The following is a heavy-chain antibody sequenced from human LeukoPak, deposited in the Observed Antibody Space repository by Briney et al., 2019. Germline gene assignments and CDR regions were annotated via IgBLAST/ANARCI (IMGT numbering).Heavy chain of an antibody. CDR3: ARGLSRAPDYYDSSGYQDY. D-gene: IGHD3-22*01. J-gene: IGHJ4*02. CDR1: GYTFTSYD. V-gene: IGHV1-8*01. Sequence: ASVKASCTASGYTFTSYDINWVRQATGQGLEWMGWMNPNSGNTGYAQKFQGRVTMTRNTSISTAYMELSSLRSEDTAVYYCARGLSRAPDYYDSSGYQDYWGQGTLVTVSS. CDR2: MNPNSGNT.